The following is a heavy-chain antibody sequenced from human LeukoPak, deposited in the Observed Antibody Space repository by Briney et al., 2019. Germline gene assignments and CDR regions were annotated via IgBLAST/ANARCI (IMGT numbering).Heavy chain of an antibody. CDR3: TRGRFSWQAPSAF. J-gene: IGHJ4*02. CDR2: IDHTGTS. CDR1: GGSFSGYY. D-gene: IGHD5-12*01. Sequence: SETLSLTCAVSGGSFSGYYWTWIRQAPGKGLEWIGEIDHTGTSDYDPSLKSRVTISLDISKKQLSLKLTYVTAADTALYFCTRGRFSWQAPSAFWGQGTLVTVSS. V-gene: IGHV4-34*01.